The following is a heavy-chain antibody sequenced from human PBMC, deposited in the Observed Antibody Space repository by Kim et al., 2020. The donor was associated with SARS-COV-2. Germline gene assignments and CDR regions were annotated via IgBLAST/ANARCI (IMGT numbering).Heavy chain of an antibody. CDR3: ARDGDGYNSYDAFDI. CDR1: GYTFTSYG. V-gene: IGHV1-18*04. CDR2: ISAYNGNT. Sequence: ASVKVSCKASGYTFTSYGISWVRQAPGQGLEWMGWISAYNGNTNYAQKLQGRVTMTTDTSTSTAYMELRSLRSDDTAVYYCARDGDGYNSYDAFDIWGQGTMVTVSS. D-gene: IGHD5-12*01. J-gene: IGHJ3*02.